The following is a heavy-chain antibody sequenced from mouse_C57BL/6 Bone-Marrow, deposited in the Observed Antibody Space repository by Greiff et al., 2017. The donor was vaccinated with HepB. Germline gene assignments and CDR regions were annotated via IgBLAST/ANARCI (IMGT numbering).Heavy chain of an antibody. CDR1: GFTFSSYT. J-gene: IGHJ2*01. Sequence: EVKVVESGGGLVKPGGSLKLSCAASGFTFSSYTMSWVRQTPEKRLEWVATISGGGGNTYYPDSVKGRFTISRDNAKNTLYLQMSSLRSEDTALYYCARQYDYDPFDYWGQGTTLTVSS. CDR2: ISGGGGNT. V-gene: IGHV5-9*01. D-gene: IGHD2-4*01. CDR3: ARQYDYDPFDY.